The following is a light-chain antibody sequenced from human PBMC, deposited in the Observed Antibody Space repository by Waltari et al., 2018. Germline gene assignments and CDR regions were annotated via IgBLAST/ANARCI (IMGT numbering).Light chain of an antibody. V-gene: IGLV1-51*01. CDR3: GTWDSSLSATV. J-gene: IGLJ2*01. CDR1: SSNIGNNY. Sequence: QSVLTQPPSVSAAPGQKVTISCSGSSSNIGNNYVSWYQQLPGTAPKLIIYDNNKRPSGIPDRFSGSQSGTSATLGITGLQTGDEADYYCGTWDSSLSATVFGGGTKLTVL. CDR2: DNN.